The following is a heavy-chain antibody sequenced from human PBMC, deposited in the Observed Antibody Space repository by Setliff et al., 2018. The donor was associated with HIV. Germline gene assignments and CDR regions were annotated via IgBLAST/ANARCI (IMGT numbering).Heavy chain of an antibody. CDR2: INSDGSYT. D-gene: IGHD2-2*01. V-gene: IGHV3-74*01. CDR3: ARRAYCSSTTCFDN. CDR1: GFTFSSYW. Sequence: GGSLRLSCAASGFTFSSYWMHWVRQAPGKGLVWVSRINSDGSYTSYAESVKGRFTISRDNAKNTLFLQMNSLRAEDTAVYYCARRAYCSSTTCFDNWGQGTLVTVSS. J-gene: IGHJ4*02.